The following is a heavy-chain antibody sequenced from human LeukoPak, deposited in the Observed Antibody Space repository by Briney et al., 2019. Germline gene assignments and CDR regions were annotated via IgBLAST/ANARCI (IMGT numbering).Heavy chain of an antibody. CDR2: ISGSGGST. V-gene: IGHV3-23*01. CDR1: GFTFSSYA. Sequence: GGSLRLSCAASGFTFSSYAMSWVRQAPGKGLEWVSAISGSGGSTYYADPVKGRFTISRDNSKNTLYLQMNSLRAEDTAVYYCAKEGGFGYSSGWYDAFDIWGQGTMVTVSS. D-gene: IGHD6-19*01. CDR3: AKEGGFGYSSGWYDAFDI. J-gene: IGHJ3*02.